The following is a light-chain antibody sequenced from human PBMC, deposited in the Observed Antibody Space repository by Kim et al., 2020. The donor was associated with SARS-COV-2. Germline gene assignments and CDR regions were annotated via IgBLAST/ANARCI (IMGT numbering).Light chain of an antibody. CDR2: QDS. CDR1: KLGDKY. V-gene: IGLV3-1*01. Sequence: SYELTQPPSVSVSPGQTASITCSGDKLGDKYACWYQQKPGQSPVLVIYQDSKRPSGIPERFSGSNPGNTATLTISGTQAMDEADYYCQAWDSSTAGVFGG. J-gene: IGLJ3*02. CDR3: QAWDSSTAGV.